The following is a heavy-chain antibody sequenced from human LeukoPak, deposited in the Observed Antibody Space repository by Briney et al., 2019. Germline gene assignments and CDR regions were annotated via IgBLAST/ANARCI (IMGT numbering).Heavy chain of an antibody. V-gene: IGHV1-18*01. CDR2: ISAYNGNT. J-gene: IGHJ4*02. Sequence: ASVKVSCKASGYTFTSYGISGVRQAPGEGLEWMGWISAYNGNTNYAQKLQGRVTLTTDTSTSTDYIELRSLRSDDTAVYYCARDNRDNLYYYGSGSYSGFDYWGQGTLVTVSS. CDR1: GYTFTSYG. D-gene: IGHD3-10*01. CDR3: ARDNRDNLYYYGSGSYSGFDY.